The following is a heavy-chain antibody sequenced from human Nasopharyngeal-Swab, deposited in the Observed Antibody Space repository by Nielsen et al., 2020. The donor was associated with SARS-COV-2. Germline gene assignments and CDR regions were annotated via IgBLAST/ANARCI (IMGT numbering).Heavy chain of an antibody. CDR1: GFRFSGYG. D-gene: IGHD6-25*01. J-gene: IGHJ4*02. V-gene: IGHV3-30*03. Sequence: GGSLRLSCAASGFRFSGYGMHWVRQAPGKGLEWVAYITFDVINQAYAESARGRFTVSRDNSKNTLFLQMNSLILEDTAVYYCARDILGSSGWKHFDSWGQGTLVTVSS. CDR3: ARDILGSSGWKHFDS. CDR2: ITFDVINQ.